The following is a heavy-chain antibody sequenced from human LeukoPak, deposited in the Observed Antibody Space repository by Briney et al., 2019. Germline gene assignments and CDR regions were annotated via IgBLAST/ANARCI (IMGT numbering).Heavy chain of an antibody. CDR3: ARFPCSGGSCSYFDY. D-gene: IGHD2-15*01. J-gene: IGHJ4*02. V-gene: IGHV4-30-4*08. CDR1: GGSISSGDYY. CDR2: IYYSGST. Sequence: TLSLTCTVSGGSISSGDYYWSWIRQPPGKGLEWIGYIYYSGSTYYNPSLKSRVTISVDTSKNQFSLKLSSVTAADTAVYYCARFPCSGGSCSYFDYWGQGTLVTVSS.